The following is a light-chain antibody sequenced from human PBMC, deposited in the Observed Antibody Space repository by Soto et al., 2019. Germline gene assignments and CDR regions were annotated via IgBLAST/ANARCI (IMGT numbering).Light chain of an antibody. V-gene: IGLV3-21*02. CDR2: DDS. CDR3: QVWDSSSDHLWV. Sequence: SYELTQPPSVSVAPGQTARITCGGNNIGSKSEHWYQQKPGQAPVLVVYDDSDQPSGIPERFSGSNSGNTATLTISRVEAGDEADYYCQVWDSSSDHLWVFGGGTKLTVL. J-gene: IGLJ3*02. CDR1: NIGSKS.